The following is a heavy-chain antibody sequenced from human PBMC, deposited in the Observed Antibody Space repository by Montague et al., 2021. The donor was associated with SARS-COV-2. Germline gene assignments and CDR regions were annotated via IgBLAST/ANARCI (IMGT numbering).Heavy chain of an antibody. CDR3: ARDKADYIVVVPAVPLAYGMDV. J-gene: IGHJ6*02. CDR2: IYYSGST. V-gene: IGHV4-39*07. Sequence: SETLSLTCTVSGGSIRSSSYYWSRIRQPPGKGLDGIGSIYYSGSTYYNPSLKSRVAISVDTSKNQFSLKLSSVTAAATAVYYCARDKADYIVVVPAVPLAYGMDVWGQGTTVTVSS. D-gene: IGHD2-2*01. CDR1: GGSIRSSSYY.